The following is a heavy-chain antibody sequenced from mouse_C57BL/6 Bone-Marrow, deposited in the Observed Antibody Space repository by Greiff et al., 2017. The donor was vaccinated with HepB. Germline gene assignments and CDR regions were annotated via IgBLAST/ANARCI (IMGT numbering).Heavy chain of an antibody. V-gene: IGHV2-2*01. CDR1: GFSLTSYG. Sequence: QVQLQQSGPGLVQPSQSLSITCTVSGFSLTSYGVHWVRQSPGKGLEWLGVIWSGGSTDDNAAFISRLSISKDNSKSQVFFKMNSLQADDTAIYYCAGGGAWFAYWGQGTLVTVSA. J-gene: IGHJ3*01. CDR2: IWSGGST. CDR3: AGGGAWFAY.